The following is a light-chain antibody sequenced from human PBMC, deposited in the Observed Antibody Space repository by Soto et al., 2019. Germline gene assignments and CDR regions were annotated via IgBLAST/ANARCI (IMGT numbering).Light chain of an antibody. V-gene: IGKV1-5*03. Sequence: EILVTHSPSTVSPSIVYRVTITSLASQSISSWLAWYQQKPGKAPKLLIYKASSLESGVPSRFSGSGSGTEFTLTISSLQPDDFATYYCQQDNSYTWTFGQGTKVEIK. CDR2: KAS. J-gene: IGKJ1*01. CDR1: QSISSW. CDR3: QQDNSYTWT.